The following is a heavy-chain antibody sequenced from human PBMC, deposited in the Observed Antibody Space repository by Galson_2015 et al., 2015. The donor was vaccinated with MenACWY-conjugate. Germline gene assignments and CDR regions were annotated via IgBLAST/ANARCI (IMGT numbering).Heavy chain of an antibody. CDR3: ARGMVSFGGTIVAFYFDS. V-gene: IGHV3-20*04. J-gene: IGHJ4*02. CDR2: INFNGGST. Sequence: SLRLSCAASGFNFDDYAMGWVRQVSGKGLEWVAGINFNGGSTGYADSVKGRFTISRDNAKNSLYLQMNSLRAEDTALYYCARGMVSFGGTIVAFYFDSWGQGTLVTVSS. D-gene: IGHD3-16*02. CDR1: GFNFDDYA.